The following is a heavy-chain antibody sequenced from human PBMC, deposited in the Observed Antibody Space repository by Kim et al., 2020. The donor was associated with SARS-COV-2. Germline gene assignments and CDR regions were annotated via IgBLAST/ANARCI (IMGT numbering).Heavy chain of an antibody. V-gene: IGHV4-59*13. CDR2: IFYSWGT. J-gene: IGHJ6*02. CDR1: GGSISGYY. CDR3: ARWGSPYYGSTASTGGMDV. Sequence: SETLSLTCSVSGGSISGYYWSWMRQPPGKGLEWIGYIFYSWGTNYNASLKSRVTISVDTSKNQLSLTLSSVTAADTAVYYCARWGSPYYGSTASTGGMDVWGQGTMVTVSS. D-gene: IGHD3-10*01.